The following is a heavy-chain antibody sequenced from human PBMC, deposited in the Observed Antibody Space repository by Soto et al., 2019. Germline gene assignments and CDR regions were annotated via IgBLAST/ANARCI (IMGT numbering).Heavy chain of an antibody. CDR1: GFTISSHW. CDR3: VRSDSGTYGCFDP. D-gene: IGHD1-26*01. CDR2: INSDGSST. J-gene: IGHJ5*02. V-gene: IGHV3-74*01. Sequence: EVQRVESGGGLVQPGGSLRLSCVASGFTISSHWMHWVRQAPGKGLVWVSRINSDGSSTSYADSVKGRFIISRDNAKNTLYLQMNILRAEDTAVYYCVRSDSGTYGCFDPWGQGTLVTVSS.